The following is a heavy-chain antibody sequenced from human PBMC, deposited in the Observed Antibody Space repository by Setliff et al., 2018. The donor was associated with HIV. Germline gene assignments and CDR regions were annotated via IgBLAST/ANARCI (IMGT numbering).Heavy chain of an antibody. Sequence: SEPLSLTCTVSGGPISSYCWNWIRQPPGRGLEWIGFIFSSGSTKYNPSLQSRVTMSIDTSKNQFSLKLTSVTAADTAVYYCARRIDNSGSFPDKNWFDTWGQGSQVTVSS. V-gene: IGHV4-4*09. CDR1: GGPISSYC. D-gene: IGHD3-10*01. J-gene: IGHJ5*02. CDR2: IFSSGST. CDR3: ARRIDNSGSFPDKNWFDT.